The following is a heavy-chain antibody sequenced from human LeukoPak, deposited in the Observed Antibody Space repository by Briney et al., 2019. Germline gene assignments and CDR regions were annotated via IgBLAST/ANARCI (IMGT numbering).Heavy chain of an antibody. CDR1: RFSFGAFL. D-gene: IGHD1-14*01. Sequence: HPGGSLRLSCAASRFSFGAFLMGWVRQSPGKGLEWVSSISAGADLTFYADSVRGRFSISRENSKNTLYLQMNSLRAEDTAVYYCAKSLLTTATGSGRAFDIWGQGTMVTVSS. V-gene: IGHV3-23*01. CDR2: ISAGADLT. J-gene: IGHJ3*02. CDR3: AKSLLTTATGSGRAFDI.